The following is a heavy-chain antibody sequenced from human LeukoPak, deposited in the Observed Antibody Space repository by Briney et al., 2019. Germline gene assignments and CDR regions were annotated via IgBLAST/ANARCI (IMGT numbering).Heavy chain of an antibody. CDR1: GGSISSYY. Sequence: PSETLSLTCTVSGGSISSYYWSWIRQPPGKGLEWIGYIYYSGSTNYNPSLKSRVTISVDTSKNQSSLKLSSVTAADTAVYYCARAMYASRDAFDIWGQGTMVTVSS. D-gene: IGHD2-8*01. J-gene: IGHJ3*02. CDR3: ARAMYASRDAFDI. V-gene: IGHV4-59*01. CDR2: IYYSGST.